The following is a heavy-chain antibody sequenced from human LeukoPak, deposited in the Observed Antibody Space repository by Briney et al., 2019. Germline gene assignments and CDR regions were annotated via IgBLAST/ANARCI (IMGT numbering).Heavy chain of an antibody. CDR1: GGSFSGYY. CDR2: INHSGST. CDR3: ARIAAAGTRGITPFDY. J-gene: IGHJ4*02. V-gene: IGHV4-34*01. Sequence: SGTLSLTCAVYGGSFSGYYWSWIRQPPGKGLEWIGEINHSGSTNYNPSLKSRVTISVDTSKNQFSLKLSSVTAADTAVYYCARIAAAGTRGITPFDYWGQGTLVTVSS. D-gene: IGHD6-13*01.